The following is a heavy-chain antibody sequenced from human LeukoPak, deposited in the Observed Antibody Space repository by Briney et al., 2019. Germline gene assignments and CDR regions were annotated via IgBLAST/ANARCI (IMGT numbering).Heavy chain of an antibody. CDR1: GGSISSYY. CDR2: IYYSGST. V-gene: IGHV4-59*01. Sequence: SETLSLTCTVSGGSISSYYWSWIRQPPGEGLGSIGYIYYSGSTNYNPSLKSRVTISVDTSKNKFSLKLSSVTAADTAVYYCARKVGYCSGGSCYRYYYYMDVWGKGTTVTVSS. D-gene: IGHD2-15*01. CDR3: ARKVGYCSGGSCYRYYYYMDV. J-gene: IGHJ6*03.